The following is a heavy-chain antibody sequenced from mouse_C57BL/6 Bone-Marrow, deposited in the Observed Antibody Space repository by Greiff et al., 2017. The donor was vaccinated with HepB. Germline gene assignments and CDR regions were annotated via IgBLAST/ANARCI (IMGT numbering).Heavy chain of an antibody. CDR2: ISSGGDYI. V-gene: IGHV5-9-1*02. J-gene: IGHJ1*03. CDR1: GFTFSSYA. D-gene: IGHD1-1*01. Sequence: EVQLVESGEGLVKPGGSLKLSCAASGFTFSSYAMSWVRQTPEKRLEWVAYISSGGDYIYYADTVKGRFTISRDNARNTLYLQMSSLKSEDTAMYYCTRADYGSTHWYFDVWGTGTTVTVSS. CDR3: TRADYGSTHWYFDV.